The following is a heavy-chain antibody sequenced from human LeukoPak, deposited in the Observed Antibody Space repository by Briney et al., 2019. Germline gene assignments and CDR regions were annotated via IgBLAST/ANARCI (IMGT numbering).Heavy chain of an antibody. Sequence: ASVKVSCKASVYTFTGYDMHWVREAPGQGLEWMGWINPTSGGTKYAQKFQGRVTMTRDTSISTAYMELSRLRSDDTAVYYCARSQWLIDASTDYWGQGTLVTVSS. J-gene: IGHJ4*02. CDR1: VYTFTGYD. D-gene: IGHD6-19*01. V-gene: IGHV1-2*02. CDR3: ARSQWLIDASTDY. CDR2: INPTSGGT.